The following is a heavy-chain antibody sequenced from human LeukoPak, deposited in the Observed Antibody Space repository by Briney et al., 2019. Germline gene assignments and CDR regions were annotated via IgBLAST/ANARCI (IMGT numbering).Heavy chain of an antibody. CDR3: ARDSYTYYQSNAFDI. Sequence: GASVKVSCKASGGTFSSYAISWVRQAPRQGLEWMGRIIPIFGTANYAQKFQGRVTITTDESTSTAYMELSSLRSEDTAVYYCARDSYTYYQSNAFDIWGQGTMVTVPS. D-gene: IGHD3-10*01. CDR1: GGTFSSYA. J-gene: IGHJ3*02. CDR2: IIPIFGTA. V-gene: IGHV1-69*05.